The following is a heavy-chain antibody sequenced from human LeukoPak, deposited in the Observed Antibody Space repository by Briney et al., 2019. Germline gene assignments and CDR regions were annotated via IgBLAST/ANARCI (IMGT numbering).Heavy chain of an antibody. Sequence: ASVKVSCKASGYTFTGYYMQWVRQAPGQGLEWMGWINPNSGGTNYAQKFQGRVTMTRDTSISTAYMELSRLRSDDTAVYYCARSNIAARPYYYYYMDVWGKGTTVTVSS. CDR1: GYTFTGYY. CDR2: INPNSGGT. V-gene: IGHV1-2*02. CDR3: ARSNIAARPYYYYYMDV. D-gene: IGHD6-6*01. J-gene: IGHJ6*03.